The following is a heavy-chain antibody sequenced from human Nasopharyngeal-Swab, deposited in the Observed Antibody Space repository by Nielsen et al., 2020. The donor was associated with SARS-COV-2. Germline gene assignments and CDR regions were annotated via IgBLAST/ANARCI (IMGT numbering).Heavy chain of an antibody. J-gene: IGHJ4*02. V-gene: IGHV3-30-3*01. CDR1: GFTFSSYA. D-gene: IGHD6-19*01. CDR2: ISYDGSNK. Sequence: GESLKISCAASGFTFSSYAMHWVRQAPGKGLEWVAVISYDGSNKYYADSVKGRFTISRDNSKNTLYLQMNSLRAEDTAVYYCAKVLIAVAGLGYFDYWGQGTLVTVSS. CDR3: AKVLIAVAGLGYFDY.